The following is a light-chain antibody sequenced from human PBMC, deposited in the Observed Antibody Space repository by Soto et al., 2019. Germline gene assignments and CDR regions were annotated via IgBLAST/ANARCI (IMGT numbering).Light chain of an antibody. CDR1: SSDVGGYNY. CDR2: EVT. CDR3: SSYTSDITQV. V-gene: IGLV2-14*01. Sequence: QSVLTQPASVSGSPGQSITISCTGTSSDVGGYNYVSWYQQHPGEVPKLLIYEVTLRPSGVSNRFSGSKSGNTASLTISGLQAEDEADYYCSSYTSDITQVFGGGTTLTVL. J-gene: IGLJ2*01.